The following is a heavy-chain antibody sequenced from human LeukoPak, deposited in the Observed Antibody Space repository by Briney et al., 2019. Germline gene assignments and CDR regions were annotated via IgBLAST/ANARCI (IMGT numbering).Heavy chain of an antibody. CDR2: INSDGIST. CDR1: GLTFTSYW. V-gene: IGHV3-74*01. Sequence: GGSLRLSCAASGLTFTSYWMHWVRQAPGKGLVWVSRINSDGISTRYADSVKGRFTISREIAKNTLYLQMNSLRAEDTAVYYCTRGVNGDSRFDPWGQGTLVTVSS. J-gene: IGHJ5*02. D-gene: IGHD4-17*01. CDR3: TRGVNGDSRFDP.